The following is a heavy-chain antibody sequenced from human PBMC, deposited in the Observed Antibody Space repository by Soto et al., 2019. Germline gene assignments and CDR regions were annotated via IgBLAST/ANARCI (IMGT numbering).Heavy chain of an antibody. CDR3: ARGLVRGYRYQALYFDS. CDR1: GGSVSGYY. Sequence: SETLSLTCAVYGGSVSGYYWSWIRQPPGKGLEWIGDINHSGSTNYNPSLKSRVTISVDTSKNQFSLKLSSVTAADTAVYYCARGLVRGYRYQALYFDSWGKGTLVTVSS. CDR2: INHSGST. D-gene: IGHD5-18*01. V-gene: IGHV4-34*01. J-gene: IGHJ4*02.